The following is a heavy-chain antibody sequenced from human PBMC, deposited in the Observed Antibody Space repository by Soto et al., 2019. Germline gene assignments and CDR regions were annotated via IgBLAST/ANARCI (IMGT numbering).Heavy chain of an antibody. CDR2: INAGNGNT. Sequence: ASVKVSCKASGYTFTSYAMHWVRQAPGQRLEWMGWINAGNGNTKYSQKFQGRVTITRDTSASTAYMDLSSLRSEDTAVYYCVRVMDFWGGFERGNHYAMDVGGQGTTSTVA. V-gene: IGHV1-3*01. CDR1: GYTFTSYA. D-gene: IGHD3-3*01. J-gene: IGHJ6*02. CDR3: VRVMDFWGGFERGNHYAMDV.